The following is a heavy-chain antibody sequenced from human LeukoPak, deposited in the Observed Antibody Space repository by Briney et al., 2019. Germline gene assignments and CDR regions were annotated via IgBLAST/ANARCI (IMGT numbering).Heavy chain of an antibody. CDR3: AKEGSSGWYQNYFDY. D-gene: IGHD6-19*01. J-gene: IGHJ4*02. CDR2: ISGSGGST. Sequence: GGSLRLSCAASGFTFSSYAMRWVRQAPGKGLEWVSAISGSGGSTYYADSVKGRFTISRDNSKNTLYLQMNSLRAEDTAVYYCAKEGSSGWYQNYFDYWGQGTLVTVSS. CDR1: GFTFSSYA. V-gene: IGHV3-23*01.